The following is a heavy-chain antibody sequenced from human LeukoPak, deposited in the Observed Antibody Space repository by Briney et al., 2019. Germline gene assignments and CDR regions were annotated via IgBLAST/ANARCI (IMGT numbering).Heavy chain of an antibody. Sequence: KSGGSLRLSCVASGFTFSSFTMDWVRRAPGKGLEWVSSISSNSDYIYYADSVKGRFTISRDNAKNSLYLQMTSLRAEDTAGYFCARGVGATTHYFDFWGQGALVTVSS. J-gene: IGHJ4*02. CDR3: ARGVGATTHYFDF. V-gene: IGHV3-21*01. CDR2: ISSNSDYI. D-gene: IGHD1-26*01. CDR1: GFTFSSFT.